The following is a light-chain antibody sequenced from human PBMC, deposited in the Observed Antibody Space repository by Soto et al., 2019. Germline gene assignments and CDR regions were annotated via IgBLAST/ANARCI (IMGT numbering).Light chain of an antibody. CDR1: QGISSY. Sequence: AIRMTQSPSSLSASTGDRVTITCRASQGISSYLAWYQQKPGKAPKLLIYAASTLQSGVPSRFSGSGSGTDCTLTISCLQSEDFATYYGQQYYSYPRTFGQGTKVEIK. V-gene: IGKV1-8*01. J-gene: IGKJ1*01. CDR2: AAS. CDR3: QQYYSYPRT.